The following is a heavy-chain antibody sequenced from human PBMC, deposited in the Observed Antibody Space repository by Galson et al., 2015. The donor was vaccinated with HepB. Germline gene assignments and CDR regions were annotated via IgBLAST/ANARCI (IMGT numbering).Heavy chain of an antibody. J-gene: IGHJ4*02. V-gene: IGHV3-48*01. CDR3: ARVPYCSSTNCYIFDY. D-gene: IGHD2-2*02. Sequence: SLRLSCAASGFTFSSYTMSWVRQAPGQGLEWVTRISSGSSTIYYADSVQGRFTISRDNAKNSLYLQINSLRAEDTAVYYCARVPYCSSTNCYIFDYWGQGTLVTVSS. CDR1: GFTFSSYT. CDR2: ISSGSSTI.